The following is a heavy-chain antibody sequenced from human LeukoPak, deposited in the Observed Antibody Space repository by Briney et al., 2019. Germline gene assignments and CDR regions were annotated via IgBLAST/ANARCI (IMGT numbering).Heavy chain of an antibody. CDR1: GYTFTGYY. Sequence: PGASVKVSCKASGYTFTGYYMHWVRQAPGQGLEWMGWINPNSGGTNYAQKVQGWVTMTRDTAISTAYMELNRLRADDTAVYYCAIGSRYWDFDYGGQGTLVTVSS. CDR3: AIGSRYWDFDY. J-gene: IGHJ4*02. D-gene: IGHD2-8*02. V-gene: IGHV1-2*04. CDR2: INPNSGGT.